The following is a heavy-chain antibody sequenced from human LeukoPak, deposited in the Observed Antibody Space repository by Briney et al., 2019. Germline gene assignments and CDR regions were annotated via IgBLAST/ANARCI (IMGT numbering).Heavy chain of an antibody. J-gene: IGHJ4*02. V-gene: IGHV4-39*01. D-gene: IGHD3-22*01. CDR1: GGSISSGTYY. CDR2: VYYTGSM. CDR3: ARLPGSGYFDY. Sequence: PSETLSLTCTVSGGSISSGTYYWGWIRQPPGKELEWVATVYYTGSMYYNPSLKGRVTVSVDTSKNQFSLKLSSVTAADTAVYYCARLPGSGYFDYWGQGILVTVSS.